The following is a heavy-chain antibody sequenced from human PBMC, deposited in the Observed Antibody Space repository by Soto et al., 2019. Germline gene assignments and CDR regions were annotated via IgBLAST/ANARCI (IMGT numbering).Heavy chain of an antibody. CDR2: LWADGSHE. CDR3: SREPTGGNDAFDI. D-gene: IGHD3-16*01. CDR1: GFTFSIYG. J-gene: IGHJ3*02. Sequence: QVQLEESGGGVVQPGRSLRLSCAASGFTFSIYGMHWVRQAPGKGLEWVASLWADGSHECYADSVKGRFTVSRDNSKSTVYLQMYSLRAEDTALYYCSREPTGGNDAFDIWGQGTTVTVSS. V-gene: IGHV3-33*01.